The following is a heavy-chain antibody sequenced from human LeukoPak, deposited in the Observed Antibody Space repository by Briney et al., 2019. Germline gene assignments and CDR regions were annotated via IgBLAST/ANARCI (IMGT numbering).Heavy chain of an antibody. J-gene: IGHJ4*02. D-gene: IGHD6-19*01. CDR1: GFTFGDYS. CDR2: IGSKGYGATT. V-gene: IGHV3-49*04. CDR3: TGDRSSSGWYGRIDY. Sequence: GGSLRLSCTASGFTFGDYSMTWVRQAPGKGLEWVGFIGSKGYGATTEYAASVKGRFTISRDDSKSIAYLQMNSLKTEDTAVYYCTGDRSSSGWYGRIDYWGQGTLVTVSS.